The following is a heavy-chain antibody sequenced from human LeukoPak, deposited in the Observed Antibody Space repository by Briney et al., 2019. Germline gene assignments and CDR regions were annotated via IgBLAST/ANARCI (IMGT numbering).Heavy chain of an antibody. CDR2: ISSSRSTK. CDR1: EFTFSTYN. Sequence: GRSLRLSCAASEFTFSTYNMNWVRRAPGKGLEWVSYISSSRSTKYYADSVKGRFTISRDNAKNSLYLQMNSLRDEDTAVYYCARAQYCGGDCYWDFDCWGQGTLVTVSS. J-gene: IGHJ4*02. D-gene: IGHD2-21*02. CDR3: ARAQYCGGDCYWDFDC. V-gene: IGHV3-48*02.